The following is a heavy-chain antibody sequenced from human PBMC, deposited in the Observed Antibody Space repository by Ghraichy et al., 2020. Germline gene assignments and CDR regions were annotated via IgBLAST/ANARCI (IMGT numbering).Heavy chain of an antibody. Sequence: SETLSLTCAVSGDSIRNAYWWTWVRQSPGRGLEWIGEVYHTGDTNYNPSLKSRVVISIDTSKNHFSLKLTSMSAADTAVYFCARMQKSSYYMDVWGRGTTVT. CDR3: ARMQKSSYYMDV. V-gene: IGHV4-4*02. J-gene: IGHJ6*03. CDR2: VYHTGDT. CDR1: GDSIRNAYW.